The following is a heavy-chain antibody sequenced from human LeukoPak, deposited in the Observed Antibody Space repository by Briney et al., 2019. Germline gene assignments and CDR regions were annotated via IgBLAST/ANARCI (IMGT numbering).Heavy chain of an antibody. CDR2: INPNSGGT. Sequence: ASVKVSCKASGYTFTGYYMHWVRQAPGQGLEGMGRINPNSGGTNYAQKFQGRVTMTRDSSISTAYLELSRLRSDDTAVYYCARNPIFAYCGGDCQSNWFDPWGQGTLVTVSS. J-gene: IGHJ5*02. CDR1: GYTFTGYY. D-gene: IGHD2-21*02. V-gene: IGHV1-2*06. CDR3: ARNPIFAYCGGDCQSNWFDP.